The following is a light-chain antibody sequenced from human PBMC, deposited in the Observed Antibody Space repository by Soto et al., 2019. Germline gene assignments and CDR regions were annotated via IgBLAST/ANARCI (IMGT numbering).Light chain of an antibody. Sequence: IFFTQAPGTLSLSPVERATLSCMASQSVSSSYLAWYQQKPGQAPRLLIYGASSRATGIPDRFSGSGSGTDFTLTISRLEPEDFAVYYCQQYGSSQWTFGQGTKVDI. CDR1: QSVSSSY. J-gene: IGKJ1*01. CDR2: GAS. V-gene: IGKV3-20*01. CDR3: QQYGSSQWT.